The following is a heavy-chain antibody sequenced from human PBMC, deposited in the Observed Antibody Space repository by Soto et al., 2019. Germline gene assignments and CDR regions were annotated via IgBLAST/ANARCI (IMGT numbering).Heavy chain of an antibody. V-gene: IGHV1-69*06. Sequence: QEQLVQSGPEVKKPGSSVTVSCKASAGTFNNYAICWVRQAPGQGLEWMGGTIPLFSTSSYAQRFQGRVTITADKSTSTVYMEMSNLKPEDTALYYCARAAGRPYYFYGMDVWGQGPWSPSH. CDR1: AGTFNNYA. D-gene: IGHD2-21*01. CDR3: ARAAGRPYYFYGMDV. CDR2: TIPLFSTS. J-gene: IGHJ6*02.